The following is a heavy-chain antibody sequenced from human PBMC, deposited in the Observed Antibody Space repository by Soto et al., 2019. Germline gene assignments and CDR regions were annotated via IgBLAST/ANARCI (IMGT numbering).Heavy chain of an antibody. CDR3: ARSCCGEQNWFDP. Sequence: EVQLVESGGDLVHPGGSLRLSCAASGGAFSGYWMHWVRQVPGKGLVWVSRINGAGTTTTYADSVQGRFTISRDNGKNTLYLQMNSLRVDDTSVYFCARSCCGEQNWFDPWGQGTLVTVSS. V-gene: IGHV3-74*01. CDR2: INGAGTTT. D-gene: IGHD3-10*01. CDR1: GGAFSGYW. J-gene: IGHJ5*02.